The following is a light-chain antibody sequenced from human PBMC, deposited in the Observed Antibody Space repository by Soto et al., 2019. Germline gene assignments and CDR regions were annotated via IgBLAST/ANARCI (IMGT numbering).Light chain of an antibody. V-gene: IGKV3-15*01. Sequence: VMKQAPATLSVSPGERATLSCRASQTINNNVAWYQLEDGQVPRLLIYGASTRAADVPARFSGGGSGTEFTLTISSLQSEDFAEYHCQQYNNWPQTFGQGTKVDI. J-gene: IGKJ1*01. CDR3: QQYNNWPQT. CDR1: QTINNN. CDR2: GAS.